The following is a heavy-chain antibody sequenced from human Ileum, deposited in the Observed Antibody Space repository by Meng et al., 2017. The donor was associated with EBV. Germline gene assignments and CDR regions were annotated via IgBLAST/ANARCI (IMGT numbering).Heavy chain of an antibody. CDR2: IYHSGIT. V-gene: IGHV4-4*02. CDR1: GGSISSSNW. J-gene: IGHJ4*02. D-gene: IGHD1-14*01. Sequence: QGLLQESGPGRVKPSGTLSLTGAVSGGSISSSNWWSWVRQPPGKGLEWIGKIYHSGITIFNPSLKSRVTMSVDNSKNQFSLKLNSMTAADTAVYYCARDPTGGEDHQRVWGQGTLVTVSS. CDR3: ARDPTGGEDHQRV.